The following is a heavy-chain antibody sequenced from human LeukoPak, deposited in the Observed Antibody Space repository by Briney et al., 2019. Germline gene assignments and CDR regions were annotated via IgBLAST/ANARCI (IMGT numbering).Heavy chain of an antibody. V-gene: IGHV4-39*01. CDR2: IYHNGIT. CDR3: ARRTSAVSGGGFDY. J-gene: IGHJ4*02. CDR1: GGSLSSSDSF. D-gene: IGHD6-19*01. Sequence: SETLSLTCTVSGGSLSSSDSFWVWIRQPPGKCLEWIGSIYHNGITYSNPSLTGRVSISVDTSKDQFSLKLSSVTATDTAVYYCARRTSAVSGGGFDYWGQGTLVTVS.